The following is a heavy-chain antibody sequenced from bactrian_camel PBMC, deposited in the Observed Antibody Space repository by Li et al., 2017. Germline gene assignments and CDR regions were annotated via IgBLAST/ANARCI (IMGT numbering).Heavy chain of an antibody. CDR3: ARNAVPHY. CDR1: GRIGSGYY. Sequence: HVQLVESGGGSVQAGGSLRVSCAASGRIGSGYYMGWFRQAPGKEREGVATITTGTGNTDYADSVKGRFTISRDNAKNTAYLQMNSLKSEDTALYYCARNAVPHYLGQGTQVTVS. CDR2: ITTGTGNT. J-gene: IGHJ4*01. V-gene: IGHV3S54*01.